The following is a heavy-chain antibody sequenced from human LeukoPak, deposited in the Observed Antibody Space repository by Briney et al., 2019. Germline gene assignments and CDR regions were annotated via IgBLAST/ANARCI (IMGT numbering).Heavy chain of an antibody. J-gene: IGHJ4*02. Sequence: PGGSLRLSCAASGFTFSSYAMHWVRQAPGKGLEWVAVISYDGSNKYYADSVKGRFTISRDNSKNTLYLQMNSLRAEDTAVYYCAKRVAASSGANDYWGQGTLVTVSS. D-gene: IGHD5-18*01. CDR2: ISYDGSNK. CDR3: AKRVAASSGANDY. V-gene: IGHV3-30-3*02. CDR1: GFTFSSYA.